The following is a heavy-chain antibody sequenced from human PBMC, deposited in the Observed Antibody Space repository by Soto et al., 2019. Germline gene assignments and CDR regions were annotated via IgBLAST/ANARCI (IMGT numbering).Heavy chain of an antibody. D-gene: IGHD3-9*01. V-gene: IGHV4-34*01. CDR3: ARGPGEYYDILTGHYDGTDV. CDR1: GGSFSGYY. CDR2: INHSGST. J-gene: IGHJ6*02. Sequence: PSETLSLTCAVYGGSFSGYYWSWIRQPPGKGLEWIGEINHSGSTNYNPSLKSRVTISVDTSKNQFSLKLSSVTAADTALYCCARGPGEYYDILTGHYDGTDVRGLGTSITVSS.